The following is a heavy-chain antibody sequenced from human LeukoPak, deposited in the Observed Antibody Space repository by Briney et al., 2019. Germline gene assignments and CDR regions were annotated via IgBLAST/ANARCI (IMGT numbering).Heavy chain of an antibody. V-gene: IGHV3-23*01. D-gene: IGHD3-22*01. CDR1: GFTFSSYG. J-gene: IGHJ4*02. CDR2: ISGSGGST. Sequence: GGTLRLSCAASGFTFSSYGMSWVRQAPGMGLEWVSAISGSGGSTYYADSVKGRFTISRDNSKNTLYLQMNSLRAEDTAVYYCAKAGLSGYYYFGDYWGQGTLVTVSS. CDR3: AKAGLSGYYYFGDY.